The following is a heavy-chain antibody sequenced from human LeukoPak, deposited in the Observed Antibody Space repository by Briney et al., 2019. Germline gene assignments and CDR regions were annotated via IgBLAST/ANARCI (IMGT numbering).Heavy chain of an antibody. D-gene: IGHD3-10*01. Sequence: PGGSLRLSCAASGVTLSPYGMHWVRQAPGKGLEWVAVISYEGGTQHYADSVKGRFIISRDNPRNTLYLQVNILRTEDTAVYYCAKEGTPQVSTWYDLWGQGTQVIVSS. J-gene: IGHJ5*02. V-gene: IGHV3-30*18. CDR2: ISYEGGTQ. CDR1: GVTLSPYG. CDR3: AKEGTPQVSTWYDL.